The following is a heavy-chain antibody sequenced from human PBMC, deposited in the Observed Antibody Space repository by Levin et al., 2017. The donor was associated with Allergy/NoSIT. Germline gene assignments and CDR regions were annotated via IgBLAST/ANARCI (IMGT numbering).Heavy chain of an antibody. CDR3: ARDNIGLPDAFDI. Sequence: SLKISCAASGFTFDDDAMHWVRQAPGKGLEWVSGISWNSGSIVYADSVKGRFTISRDNAKNSLYLQMNSLRTEDTALYYCARDNIGLPDAFDIWGQGTMVIVSS. V-gene: IGHV3-9*01. J-gene: IGHJ3*02. CDR2: ISWNSGSI. D-gene: IGHD3-10*01. CDR1: GFTFDDDA.